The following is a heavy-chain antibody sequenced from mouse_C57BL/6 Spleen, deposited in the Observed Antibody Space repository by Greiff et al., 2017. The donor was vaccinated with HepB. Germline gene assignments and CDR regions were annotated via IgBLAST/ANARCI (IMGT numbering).Heavy chain of an antibody. Sequence: EVQLVESGPVLARPGASVKMSCKTSGYTFTSYWMHWVKQRPGQGLEWIGAIYPGNSDTSYNQKFKGKAKLTAVTSASTAYMELSSLTNEDSAVYYGTRAPPTADWGQGTLVTVSA. CDR2: IYPGNSDT. CDR1: GYTFTSYW. J-gene: IGHJ3*01. CDR3: TRAPPTAD. V-gene: IGHV1-5*01.